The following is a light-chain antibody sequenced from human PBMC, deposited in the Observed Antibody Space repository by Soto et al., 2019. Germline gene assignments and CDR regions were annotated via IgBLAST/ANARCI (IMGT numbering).Light chain of an antibody. J-gene: IGKJ1*01. V-gene: IGKV3-15*01. CDR1: QSVSSN. CDR3: QQYNNWPRT. Sequence: EKVMTQSPAALSVAPGEGAILSCRASQSVSSNLAWYQQKPGQAPRLLIYGASTRAIDIPARFSGSGSETEFTLTISSLQSEDFAVYYCQQYNNWPRTFGQGTKVDIK. CDR2: GAS.